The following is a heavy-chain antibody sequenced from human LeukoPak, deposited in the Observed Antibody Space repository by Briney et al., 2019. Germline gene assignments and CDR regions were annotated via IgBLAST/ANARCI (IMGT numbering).Heavy chain of an antibody. CDR3: VKGVLRYFDWLSPGDY. J-gene: IGHJ4*02. D-gene: IGHD3-9*01. Sequence: PGRSLRLSCAASGFTFDDYAMHWVRQAPGKGLEWVSGISWNSGSIGYTDSVRGRFTISRDNAKNSLYLQMNSLRAEDTALYYCVKGVLRYFDWLSPGDYWGQGTLVTVSS. CDR1: GFTFDDYA. CDR2: ISWNSGSI. V-gene: IGHV3-9*01.